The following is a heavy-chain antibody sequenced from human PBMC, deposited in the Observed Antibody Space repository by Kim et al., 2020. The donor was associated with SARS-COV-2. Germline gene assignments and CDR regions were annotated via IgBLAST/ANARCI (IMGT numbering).Heavy chain of an antibody. V-gene: IGHV3-15*01. CDR3: TSQQRITMIVVVIFPDY. Sequence: GGSLRLSCAASGFTFSNAWMSWVRQAPGKGLEWVGRIKSKTDGGTTDYAAPVKCRFTISRDDSKNTLYLQMNSLKTEDTAVYYCTSQQRITMIVVVIFPDYWGEGTLVTVSS. J-gene: IGHJ4*02. D-gene: IGHD3-22*01. CDR2: IKSKTDGGTT. CDR1: GFTFSNAW.